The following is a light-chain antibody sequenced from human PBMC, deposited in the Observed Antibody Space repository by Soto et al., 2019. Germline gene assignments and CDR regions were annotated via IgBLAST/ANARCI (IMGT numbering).Light chain of an antibody. CDR2: WAS. CDR3: LQYFGAPIT. J-gene: IGKJ5*01. V-gene: IGKV4-1*01. Sequence: DIVMTQSPDSLAVSLGERATINCTSSQSLLSRSNNNNYLAWFQQKPGQPPKLLLSWASTRETGIPDRFSGSWSVPESTLTIRRLQAEDVAVYYGLQYFGAPITVGQGTRLEI. CDR1: QSLLSRSNNNNY.